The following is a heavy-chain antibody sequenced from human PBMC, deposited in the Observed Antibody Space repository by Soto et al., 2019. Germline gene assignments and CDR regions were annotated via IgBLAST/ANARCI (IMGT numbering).Heavy chain of an antibody. CDR3: ARASGSNIHFDY. J-gene: IGHJ4*02. D-gene: IGHD1-26*01. CDR2: ISYDGSNK. V-gene: IGHV3-30-3*01. CDR1: GFTFSSYA. Sequence: GGSLRLSCAASGFTFSSYAMHWVRQAPGKGLEWVAVISYDGSNKYYADSVKGRFTISRDNSKNTLYLQMNSLRAEDTAVYYCARASGSNIHFDYWGQGTLVTVSS.